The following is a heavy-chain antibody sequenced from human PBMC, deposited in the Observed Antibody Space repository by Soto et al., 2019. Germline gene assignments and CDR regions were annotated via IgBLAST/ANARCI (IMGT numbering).Heavy chain of an antibody. J-gene: IGHJ4*02. CDR3: ASSPIAGSGWLGFDY. CDR1: GGSISSSNW. V-gene: IGHV4-4*02. Sequence: SETLSLTCAVSGGSISSSNWWSWVRQPPGKGLEWIGEIYHSGSTNYNPSLKSRVTISVDKSKNQFSLKLSSVTAADTAVYYCASSPIAGSGWLGFDYWGQGTLVTVSS. D-gene: IGHD6-19*01. CDR2: IYHSGST.